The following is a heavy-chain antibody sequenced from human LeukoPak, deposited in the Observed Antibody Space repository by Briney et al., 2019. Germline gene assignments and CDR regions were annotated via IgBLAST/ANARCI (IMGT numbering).Heavy chain of an antibody. J-gene: IGHJ4*02. CDR3: TKDIITGFSSGWYFAY. CDR1: DFTFGSYA. V-gene: IGHV3-23*01. D-gene: IGHD6-13*01. CDR2: TSGSDDST. Sequence: PGGSLRLSCAASDFTFGSYAMCWVRQAPGKGLEWVSVTSGSDDSTHYADSVKGRFIISRDNSKSTLYLQMNSLRVEDTAVYYCTKDIITGFSSGWYFAYWGQGTLVTVSS.